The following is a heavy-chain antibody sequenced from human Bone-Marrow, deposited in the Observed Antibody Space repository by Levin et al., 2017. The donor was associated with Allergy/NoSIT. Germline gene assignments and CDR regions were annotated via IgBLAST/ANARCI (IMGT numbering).Heavy chain of an antibody. J-gene: IGHJ4*02. CDR2: IRSKAYGGTT. V-gene: IGHV3-49*03. Sequence: PGGSLRLSCTASGFTFGDYAMSWFRQAPGKGLEWVGFIRSKAYGGTTEYAASVKGRFTISRDDSKSIAYLQMNSLKTEDTAVYYCTSSGWYSPLSNPGLDYWGQGTLVTVSS. CDR1: GFTFGDYA. CDR3: TSSGWYSPLSNPGLDY. D-gene: IGHD6-19*01.